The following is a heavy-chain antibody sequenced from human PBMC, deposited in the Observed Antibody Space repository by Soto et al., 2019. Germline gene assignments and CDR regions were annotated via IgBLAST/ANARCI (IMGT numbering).Heavy chain of an antibody. Sequence: GGSLRLSCAASGFTFSSYDMHWVRQAPGKGLEWVAIISYDGSNKYYADSVKGRFTLSRDNSKNTVYLQMDYLRAEDTAMYYCAKDDVSGDGLWLVSAWGQGTPVTVSS. CDR1: GFTFSSYD. V-gene: IGHV3-30*18. CDR3: AKDDVSGDGLWLVSA. CDR2: ISYDGSNK. D-gene: IGHD2-21*02. J-gene: IGHJ5*02.